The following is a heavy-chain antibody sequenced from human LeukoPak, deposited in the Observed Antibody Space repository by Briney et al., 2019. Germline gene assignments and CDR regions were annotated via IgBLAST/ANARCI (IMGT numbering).Heavy chain of an antibody. D-gene: IGHD6-13*01. V-gene: IGHV3-23*01. CDR1: GFTFSSYA. CDR3: AKSHSSSWSPLDY. CDR2: ISGSGGST. J-gene: IGHJ4*02. Sequence: GGSLRLSCAASGFTFSSYAMRWVRQAPGKGLEWVSAISGSGGSTYYADSVKGRFTISRDNSNNTLYLQMNSLRAEDTAVYYCAKSHSSSWSPLDYWGQGTLVTVSS.